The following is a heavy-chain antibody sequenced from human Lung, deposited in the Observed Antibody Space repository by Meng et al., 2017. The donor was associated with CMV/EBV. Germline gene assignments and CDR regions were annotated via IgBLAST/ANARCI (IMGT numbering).Heavy chain of an antibody. D-gene: IGHD3-22*01. V-gene: IGHV3-33*01. CDR1: GFTLVRYH. CDR2: IWYDGSNK. Sequence: GGPLRLXCVASGFTLVRYHMHWVRQAPGKGLEWVAFIWYDGSNKFYADSVKGRFTISRDNSKNTLYLQMNNVGADDAAIYFCARPRYDTSHYPVYYYYGMDVXGLGXTVTVSS. J-gene: IGHJ6*02. CDR3: ARPRYDTSHYPVYYYYGMDV.